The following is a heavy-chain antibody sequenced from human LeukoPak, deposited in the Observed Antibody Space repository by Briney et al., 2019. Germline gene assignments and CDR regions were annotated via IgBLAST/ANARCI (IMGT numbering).Heavy chain of an antibody. D-gene: IGHD5-18*01. Sequence: ASVKVSCNASGYTFTNYSMNWVRQAPGQGLEWMGWINTNTGNPTYAQGFTGRFVFSLDTSVSTAYLHISSLKAEDTAVYYCARGTAEPDYWGQGTLVTVSS. J-gene: IGHJ4*02. CDR2: INTNTGNP. V-gene: IGHV7-4-1*02. CDR3: ARGTAEPDY. CDR1: GYTFTNYS.